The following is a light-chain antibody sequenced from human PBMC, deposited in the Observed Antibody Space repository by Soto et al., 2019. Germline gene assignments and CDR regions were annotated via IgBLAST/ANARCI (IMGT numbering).Light chain of an antibody. CDR3: SSYTSSSTLVV. Sequence: QSALTQPASVSGSPGQSITISCTGTSSDVGGYNYVSWYQQHPGEAPKLMIYDVSNRPSGVSNRFSGSKSGNTASLTISVLQAEDEADYYCSSYTSSSTLVVFGGGTKLTVL. V-gene: IGLV2-14*01. J-gene: IGLJ2*01. CDR2: DVS. CDR1: SSDVGGYNY.